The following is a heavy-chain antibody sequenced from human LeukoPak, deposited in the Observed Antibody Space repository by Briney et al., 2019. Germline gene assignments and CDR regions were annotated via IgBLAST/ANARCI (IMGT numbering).Heavy chain of an antibody. CDR1: GFTFSSYW. J-gene: IGHJ4*02. V-gene: IGHV3-7*03. Sequence: GGSLRLSCAASGFTFSSYWMSWVRQAPGKGLEWVANIKQDGSEKYYVDSVKGRFTISRDNAKNSLYLQMNSLRVEDTATYYCVRVSPKSTDYWGQGTLVTVSS. CDR3: VRVSPKSTDY. CDR2: IKQDGSEK.